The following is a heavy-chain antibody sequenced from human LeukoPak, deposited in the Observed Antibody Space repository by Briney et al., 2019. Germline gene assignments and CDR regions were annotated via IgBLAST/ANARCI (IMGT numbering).Heavy chain of an antibody. V-gene: IGHV1-2*02. D-gene: IGHD3-3*01. Sequence: ASVKVSCKAFGYTFTGYYMHWVRQAPGQGLEWMGWINPNSGGTNYAQKFQGRVTMTRDTSISTAYMELSRLRSDDTAVYYCIRGVDFWSGYYFDPWGQGTLVTVSS. CDR1: GYTFTGYY. CDR3: IRGVDFWSGYYFDP. CDR2: INPNSGGT. J-gene: IGHJ5*02.